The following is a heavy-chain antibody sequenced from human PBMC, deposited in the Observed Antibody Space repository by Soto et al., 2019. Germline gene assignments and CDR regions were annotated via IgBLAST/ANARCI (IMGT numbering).Heavy chain of an antibody. J-gene: IGHJ6*02. D-gene: IGHD3-22*01. CDR1: GFTFGDYA. Sequence: GSLRLSCTASGFTFGDYAMSWFRQAPGKGLEWVGFIRSKAYGGTTEYAASVKGRFTISRDDSKSIAYLQMNSLKTEDTAVYYCTRDSSGYNTRLNYYGMDVWGQGTTVTV. V-gene: IGHV3-49*03. CDR2: IRSKAYGGTT. CDR3: TRDSSGYNTRLNYYGMDV.